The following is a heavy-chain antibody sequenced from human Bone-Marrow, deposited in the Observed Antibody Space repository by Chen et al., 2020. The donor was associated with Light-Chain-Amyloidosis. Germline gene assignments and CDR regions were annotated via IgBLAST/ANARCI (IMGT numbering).Heavy chain of an antibody. V-gene: IGHV4-61*08. CDR3: VGQGYYSYSMDV. J-gene: IGHJ6*02. CDR1: GGSVNSGDDY. CDR2: IYYSGIA. Sequence: QVQLQESGPGLVKPSETLSLTCTVPGGSVNSGDDYWTWIRQPPGKGLEWIGYIYYSGIANYNASLKSRVTISLDTSKNQFSPRLNSVTAADTAVYYCVGQGYYSYSMDVWGQGTTVIVSS.